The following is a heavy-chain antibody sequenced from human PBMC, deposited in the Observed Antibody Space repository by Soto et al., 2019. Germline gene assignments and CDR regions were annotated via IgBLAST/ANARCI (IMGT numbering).Heavy chain of an antibody. CDR2: ISGFNGNT. J-gene: IGHJ4*02. CDR1: GYTFNFYW. Sequence: ASVKVSCKASGYTFNFYWITWVRQAPGQGLEWMGWISGFNGNTNYAADLQGRVTMTTDTSTSTAYMELRGLRSDDTAVYYCVRIGVSSGHESPDFDSWGQGTLVTVSS. V-gene: IGHV1-18*01. CDR3: VRIGVSSGHESPDFDS. D-gene: IGHD3-16*01.